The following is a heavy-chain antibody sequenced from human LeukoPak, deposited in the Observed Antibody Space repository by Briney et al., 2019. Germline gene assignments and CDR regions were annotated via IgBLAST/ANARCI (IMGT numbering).Heavy chain of an antibody. Sequence: GGSLRLSCAASGFTFSSYAMHWVRQAPGKGLEWVAVISYDGSNKYYADSVKGRFTISRDNSKNTLYLQMNSLRAEDTAVYYCGREIVGAIYDYWGQGTLVTVSS. J-gene: IGHJ4*02. CDR2: ISYDGSNK. CDR3: GREIVGAIYDY. CDR1: GFTFSSYA. D-gene: IGHD1-26*01. V-gene: IGHV3-30-3*01.